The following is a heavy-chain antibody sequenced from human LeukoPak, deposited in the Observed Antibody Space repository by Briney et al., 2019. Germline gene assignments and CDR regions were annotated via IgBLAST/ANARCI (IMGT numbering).Heavy chain of an antibody. CDR1: GGSISSYY. CDR2: IYYSGST. CDR3: ARLKGRSSYYYYYMDV. J-gene: IGHJ6*03. V-gene: IGHV4-59*12. Sequence: SETLSLTCTVSGGSISSYYWSWIRQPPGKGLEWIGYIYYSGSTNYNPSLKSRVTISVDTSKNQFSLKLSSVTAADTAVYYCARLKGRSSYYYYYMDVWGKGTTVTISS.